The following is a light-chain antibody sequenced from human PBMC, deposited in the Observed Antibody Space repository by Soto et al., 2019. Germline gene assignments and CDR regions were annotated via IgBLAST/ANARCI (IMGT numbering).Light chain of an antibody. J-gene: IGLJ2*01. Sequence: QSALTQPRSVSGSPGQSVTISCTGTSSDVGGYNYVSWYQQHPGKAPKLIIYDVSKRPSGVPDRFSGSKSGSTASLTISGLQPEDEADYYCCSYAGSYSEVFGGGTKVTVL. CDR3: CSYAGSYSEV. CDR1: SSDVGGYNY. CDR2: DVS. V-gene: IGLV2-11*01.